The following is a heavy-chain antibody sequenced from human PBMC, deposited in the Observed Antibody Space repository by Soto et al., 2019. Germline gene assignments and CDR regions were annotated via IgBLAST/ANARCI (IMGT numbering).Heavy chain of an antibody. V-gene: IGHV3-48*01. CDR3: ARDRGCSGGICYRDLGY. J-gene: IGHJ4*02. CDR2: ISSISNTI. Sequence: EVQLVESGGGLVQPGGSLRLSCAASGFTFSTYSMSWLRQAPGKGLEWVSYISSISNTIYYADSVKGRFTISRDNAKNSLYLHMNSLSAEDTAVYYCARDRGCSGGICYRDLGYWGQGTLVTVSS. D-gene: IGHD2-15*01. CDR1: GFTFSTYS.